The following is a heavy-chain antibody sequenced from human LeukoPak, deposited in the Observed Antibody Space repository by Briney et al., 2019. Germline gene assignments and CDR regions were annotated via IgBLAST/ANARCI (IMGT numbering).Heavy chain of an antibody. J-gene: IGHJ6*02. Sequence: SVKVSCKASGGTFSSYAISWVRQAPGQGLEWMGRIIPILGIANYAQKFQGRVTITADKSTSTAYMELSSLRSEDTAVYYCARGLLWFGEFSLDYYYYYGMDVWGQGTTVTVSS. D-gene: IGHD3-10*01. CDR2: IIPILGIA. V-gene: IGHV1-69*04. CDR1: GGTFSSYA. CDR3: ARGLLWFGEFSLDYYYYYGMDV.